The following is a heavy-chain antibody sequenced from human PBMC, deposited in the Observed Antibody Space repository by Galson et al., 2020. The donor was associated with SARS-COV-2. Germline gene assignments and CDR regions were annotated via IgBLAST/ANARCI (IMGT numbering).Heavy chain of an antibody. D-gene: IGHD3-22*01. V-gene: IGHV3-15*01. CDR1: GFTFSNAW. CDR3: TPDRYYYDSSGYLY. J-gene: IGHJ4*02. Sequence: GGSLRLSCAASGFTFSNAWMSWVRQAPGKGLEWVGRIKSKTDGGTTDYAAPVKGRFTISRDDSKNTLYLQMNSLKTEDTAVYYCTPDRYYYDSSGYLYWGQGTLVTVSS. CDR2: IKSKTDGGTT.